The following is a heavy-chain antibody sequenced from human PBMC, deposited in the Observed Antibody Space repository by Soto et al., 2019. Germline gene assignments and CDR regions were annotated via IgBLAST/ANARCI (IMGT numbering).Heavy chain of an antibody. D-gene: IGHD5-18*01. CDR1: GFTVSSNY. Sequence: PGGSLRLSCAASGFTVSSNYMSWVRQAPGKGLEWVSVIYSGGSAYYADSVKGRFTISRDNSKNTLYLQMNSLRAEDTDVYYCGRHEYSYGGVYFDYGGQGTLVTVSS. V-gene: IGHV3-66*04. CDR2: IYSGGSA. CDR3: GRHEYSYGGVYFDY. J-gene: IGHJ4*02.